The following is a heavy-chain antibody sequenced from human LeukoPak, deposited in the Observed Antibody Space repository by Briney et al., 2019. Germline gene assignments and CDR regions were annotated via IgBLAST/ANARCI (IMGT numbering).Heavy chain of an antibody. CDR3: ARALSWTTDSYYYMDV. Sequence: GASVKVSCKASGYTFTSYDTNWVRQATGQGLEWMGWMNPNSGNTGYAQKFQGRVTMTKNTSITTAYMELNSLRSEDTAVYYCARALSWTTDSYYYMDVWGKGTTVTVSS. CDR2: MNPNSGNT. V-gene: IGHV1-8*01. J-gene: IGHJ6*03. CDR1: GYTFTSYD. D-gene: IGHD3/OR15-3a*01.